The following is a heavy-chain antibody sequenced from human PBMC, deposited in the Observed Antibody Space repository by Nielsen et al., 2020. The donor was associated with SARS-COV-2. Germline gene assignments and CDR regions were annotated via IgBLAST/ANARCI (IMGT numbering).Heavy chain of an antibody. CDR3: AKGYSGYDWGLYYYYYMDV. V-gene: IGHV3-30*18. D-gene: IGHD5-12*01. CDR2: ISYDGSNK. Sequence: VRQAPGKGLEWVAVISYDGSNKYYADSVKGRFTISRDNSKNTLYLQMNSLRAEDTAVYYCAKGYSGYDWGLYYYYYMDVWGKGTTVTVSS. J-gene: IGHJ6*03.